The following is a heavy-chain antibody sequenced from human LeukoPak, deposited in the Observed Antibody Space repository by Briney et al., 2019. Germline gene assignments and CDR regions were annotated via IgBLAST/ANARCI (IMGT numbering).Heavy chain of an antibody. J-gene: IGHJ3*02. CDR3: ARCLTEWELLGGDAFDI. D-gene: IGHD1-26*01. Sequence: WASVKVSCKASGYTFTGYYMHWVRQAPGQGLEWMGWINPNSGGTNYAQKFQGRVTMTRDTSISTAYMELSRLRSDDTAVYYCARCLTEWELLGGDAFDIWGQGTMVTVSS. CDR2: INPNSGGT. CDR1: GYTFTGYY. V-gene: IGHV1-2*02.